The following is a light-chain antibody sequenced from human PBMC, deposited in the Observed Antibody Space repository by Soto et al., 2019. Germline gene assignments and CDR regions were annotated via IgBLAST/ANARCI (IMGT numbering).Light chain of an antibody. CDR3: QQYNKWPPLT. CDR2: GAS. J-gene: IGKJ4*01. Sequence: ETVMTQSPATLSVSPGERATLSCRASQSVGSLLAWYQQKPGQSPRLLIYGASTRATGIPDRFSGSGSGTEFTLTISSLQSEDFAVYYCQQYNKWPPLTFGGGTKVESK. CDR1: QSVGSL. V-gene: IGKV3-15*01.